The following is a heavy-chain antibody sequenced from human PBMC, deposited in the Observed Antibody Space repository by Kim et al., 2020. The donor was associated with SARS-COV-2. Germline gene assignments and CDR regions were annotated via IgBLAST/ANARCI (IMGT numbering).Heavy chain of an antibody. V-gene: IGHV3-64D*06. J-gene: IGHJ4*02. Sequence: GGSLRLSCSASGFTFSSYAMHWVRQAPGKGLEYVSAISSNGGSTYYADSVKGRFTISRDNSKNTLYLQMSSLRAEDTAVYYCVKEVDVVVPAGVGVVIARVYWGQGNLVTVSS. CDR1: GFTFSSYA. D-gene: IGHD2-2*01. CDR3: VKEVDVVVPAGVGVVIARVY. CDR2: ISSNGGST.